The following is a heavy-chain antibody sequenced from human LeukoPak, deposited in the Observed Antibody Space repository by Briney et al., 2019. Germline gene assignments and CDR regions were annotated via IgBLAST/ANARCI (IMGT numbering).Heavy chain of an antibody. D-gene: IGHD2-2*01. Sequence: GGSLRLSCAASGFTFSGSAMHWVRQASGKGLEWVGRIRSKANSYATAYAASVKGRFTISRDDSKNTAYLQMNSLKTEDTAVYYCTRVRLIGYCSSTSCYSRYYYYGMDVWGQGTTVTVSS. CDR1: GFTFSGSA. J-gene: IGHJ6*02. V-gene: IGHV3-73*01. CDR2: IRSKANSYAT. CDR3: TRVRLIGYCSSTSCYSRYYYYGMDV.